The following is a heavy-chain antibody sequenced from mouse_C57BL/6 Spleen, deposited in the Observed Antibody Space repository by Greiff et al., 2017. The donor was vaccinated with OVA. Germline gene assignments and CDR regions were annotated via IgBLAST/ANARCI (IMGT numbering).Heavy chain of an antibody. V-gene: IGHV1-55*01. Sequence: QVQLQQPGAELVKPGASVKMSCKASGYTFTSYWITWVKQRPGQGLEWIGDIYPGSGSTNYNEKFKSKATLTLDTSSSTAYMQLSSLTSEDSAVYYCARVNYYGSSDYWGQGTTLTVSS. CDR1: GYTFTSYW. CDR3: ARVNYYGSSDY. J-gene: IGHJ2*01. CDR2: IYPGSGST. D-gene: IGHD1-1*01.